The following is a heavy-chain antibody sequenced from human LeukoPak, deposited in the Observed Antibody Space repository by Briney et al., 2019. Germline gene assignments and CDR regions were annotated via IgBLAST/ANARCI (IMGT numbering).Heavy chain of an antibody. D-gene: IGHD6-13*01. J-gene: IGHJ4*02. CDR2: IYRTGST. V-gene: IGHV4-59*08. Sequence: SETLSLTCNVSGGSISRYYWSWIRQPPGKGLEWIGYIYRTGSTNYNPSLKSRVTISADTSKSQFSLSLSSVTAADTAVYYCARQRDLQQLAPFDYWGQGTLVTVSS. CDR3: ARQRDLQQLAPFDY. CDR1: GGSISRYY.